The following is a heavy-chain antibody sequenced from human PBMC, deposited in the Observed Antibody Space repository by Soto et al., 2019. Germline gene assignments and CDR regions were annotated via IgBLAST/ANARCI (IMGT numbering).Heavy chain of an antibody. Sequence: PSETLSLTCTVSGGSMNSGSFSWSWIRQPPGKGLESIGYMYYSGATFYNPSLKSRVTISIDKSKNQLSLKLSSVTAADTAVYYCARDRDTDHWGQGILVTVSS. J-gene: IGHJ4*02. CDR1: GGSMNSGSFS. CDR2: MYYSGAT. V-gene: IGHV4-30-2*01. CDR3: ARDRDTDH.